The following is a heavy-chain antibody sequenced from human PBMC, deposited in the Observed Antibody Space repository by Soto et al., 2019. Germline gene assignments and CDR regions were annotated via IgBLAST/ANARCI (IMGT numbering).Heavy chain of an antibody. D-gene: IGHD3-16*01. J-gene: IGHJ4*02. V-gene: IGHV6-1*01. CDR3: ARDFLFGAGPFDY. CDR2: TYYRSKWYN. Sequence: SQTLSLTCAISGDSVSSNSAAWNWIRQSPSRGLEWLGRTYYRSKWYNDYAVTVKSRITINPDTSKNQFSLTLSSVTAADTAVYYWARDFLFGAGPFDYWGQGTLVTVSS. CDR1: GDSVSSNSAA.